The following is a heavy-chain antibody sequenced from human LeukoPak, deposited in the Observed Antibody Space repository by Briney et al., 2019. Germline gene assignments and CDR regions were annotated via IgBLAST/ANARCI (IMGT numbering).Heavy chain of an antibody. CDR3: ASVRGYDSSGPDAFDI. D-gene: IGHD3-22*01. CDR2: IYYSGST. V-gene: IGHV4-31*03. CDR1: GGSISSGGYY. J-gene: IGHJ3*02. Sequence: PSETLSLTCTVSGGSISSGGYYWSWIRQHPGKGLEWIGYIYYSGSTYYNPSPKSRVTISVDTSKNQFSLKLSSVTAADTAVYYCASVRGYDSSGPDAFDIWGQGTMVTVSS.